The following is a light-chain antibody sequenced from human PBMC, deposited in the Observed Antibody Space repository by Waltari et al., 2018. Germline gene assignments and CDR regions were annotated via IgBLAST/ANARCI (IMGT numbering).Light chain of an antibody. CDR3: QQYNSYPVT. Sequence: DIQMTKSLSTLSASVGDRMNITCRASQSMSSWLAWYQQKPEKAPKLLIYKATSLESGVPSRFSGSGSGTEFTLTISSLQPDDFATYYCQQYNSYPVTFGPGTKVDIK. V-gene: IGKV1-5*03. CDR2: KAT. CDR1: QSMSSW. J-gene: IGKJ3*01.